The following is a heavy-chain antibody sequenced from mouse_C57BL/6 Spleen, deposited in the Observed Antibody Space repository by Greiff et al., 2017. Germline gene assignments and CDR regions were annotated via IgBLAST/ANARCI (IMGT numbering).Heavy chain of an antibody. CDR1: GYAFSSSW. J-gene: IGHJ3*01. CDR2: IYPGDGDT. V-gene: IGHV1-82*01. D-gene: IGHD2-4*01. Sequence: QVQLQQSGPELVKPGASVKISCKASGYAFSSSWMNWVKQRPGKGLEWIGRIYPGDGDTNYNGKFKGKATLTADKSSSTAYMQRSSLTSEDSAVYFCANDYDERGAWFAYWGQGTLVTVSA. CDR3: ANDYDERGAWFAY.